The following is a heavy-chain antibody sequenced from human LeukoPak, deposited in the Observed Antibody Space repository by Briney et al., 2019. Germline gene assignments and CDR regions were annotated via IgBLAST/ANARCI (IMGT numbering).Heavy chain of an antibody. V-gene: IGHV1-8*03. CDR2: MNPNSGNT. CDR1: GYTFTSYD. Sequence: ASVKVSCKASGYTFTSYDINWVRQATGQGLEWMGWMNPNSGNTGYAQKFQGRVTITRNTSISTAYMELSSLRSEDTAVYYCARAHYYDSKALYDAFDIWGQGTMVTVSS. J-gene: IGHJ3*02. D-gene: IGHD3-22*01. CDR3: ARAHYYDSKALYDAFDI.